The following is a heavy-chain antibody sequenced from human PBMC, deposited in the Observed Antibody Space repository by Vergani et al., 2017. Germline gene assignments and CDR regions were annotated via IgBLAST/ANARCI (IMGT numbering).Heavy chain of an antibody. Sequence: EVQLVQSGAEVKKPGESLKISCKASGYSFTSYWIGWVRQMPGKGLEWMGIISPVDSDTKYSPSFQGQVTISADKSISTAYLQWTSLKASDTAMYYCARQRGPGSMIGDYWGQGTLVTVSS. CDR2: ISPVDSDT. J-gene: IGHJ4*02. D-gene: IGHD3-22*01. CDR1: GYSFTSYW. V-gene: IGHV5-51*01. CDR3: ARQRGPGSMIGDY.